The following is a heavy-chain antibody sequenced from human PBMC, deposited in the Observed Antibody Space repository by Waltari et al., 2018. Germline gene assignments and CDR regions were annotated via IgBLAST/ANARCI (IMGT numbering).Heavy chain of an antibody. D-gene: IGHD3-10*01. CDR2: IKQDGSEK. V-gene: IGHV3-7*01. CDR1: GSTFSSYW. J-gene: IGHJ4*02. Sequence: EVQLVESGGGWVQPGRSLRLSCAASGSTFSSYWMSWVRQAPGKGLEWVANIKQDGSEKYYVDSVKGRFTIARDNAKNSLYLQMNSLRAEDTAVYYCARGRGADYWGQGTLVTVSS. CDR3: ARGRGADY.